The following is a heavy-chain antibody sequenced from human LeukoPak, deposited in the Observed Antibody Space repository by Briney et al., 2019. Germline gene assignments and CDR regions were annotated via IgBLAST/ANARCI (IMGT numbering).Heavy chain of an antibody. CDR3: ARDPTRYSSSWVL. CDR2: IYYSGST. Sequence: NPSETLSLTCTVSGGSISSGGYYWSWIRQHPGKGLEWIGYIYYSGSTYYNPSLKSRVTISVDTSKNQFSLKLSSVTAADTAVYYCARDPTRYSSSWVLWGQGTLVTVSS. CDR1: GGSISSGGYY. D-gene: IGHD6-13*01. J-gene: IGHJ4*02. V-gene: IGHV4-31*03.